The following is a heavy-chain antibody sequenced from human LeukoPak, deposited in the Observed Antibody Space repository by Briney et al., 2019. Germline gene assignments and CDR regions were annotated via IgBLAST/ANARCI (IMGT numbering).Heavy chain of an antibody. CDR1: GYTFTSYD. D-gene: IGHD6-19*01. Sequence: ASVKVSCKASGYTFTSYDINWVRQATGQGLEWMGWMNPNSGNTGYPQKFQGRVTMTRNTSISTAYMELSSLRSEDTAVYYCARVYVAVAAMGYWGQGTLVTVSS. J-gene: IGHJ4*02. CDR2: MNPNSGNT. V-gene: IGHV1-8*01. CDR3: ARVYVAVAAMGY.